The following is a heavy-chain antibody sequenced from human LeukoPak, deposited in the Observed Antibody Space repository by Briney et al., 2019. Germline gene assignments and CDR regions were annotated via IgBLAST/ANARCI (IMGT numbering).Heavy chain of an antibody. V-gene: IGHV4-4*07. CDR3: GRDRRRSYTRDWFDP. J-gene: IGHJ5*02. CDR2: IYNSESI. D-gene: IGHD1-26*01. Sequence: SETLSLTCTVSGGSINGYYWSWIRQPAGKGLEWIGRIYNSESINYNPSLKSRVTMSIDTSKSQFSLKLNSVTAADTAVYYCGRDRRRSYTRDWFDPWGPGALVTDPS. CDR1: GGSINGYY.